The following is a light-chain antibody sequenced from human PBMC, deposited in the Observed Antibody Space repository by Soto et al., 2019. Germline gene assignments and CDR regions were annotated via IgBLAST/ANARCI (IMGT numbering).Light chain of an antibody. Sequence: DIQMTQSPSTLSASVGDRVTITCRASQIIRSWLAWYQQKPGKATKLLIYQASTFESGVPSRYSGSGSGTEFTLTISSLQPDDFATDYCLQDSIFFYTVGQGTKLVIK. CDR3: LQDSIFFYT. V-gene: IGKV1-5*03. J-gene: IGKJ2*01. CDR2: QAS. CDR1: QIIRSW.